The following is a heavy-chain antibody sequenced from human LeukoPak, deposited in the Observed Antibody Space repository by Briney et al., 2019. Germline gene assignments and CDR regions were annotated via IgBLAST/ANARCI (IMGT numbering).Heavy chain of an antibody. CDR1: GYTFTGYY. D-gene: IGHD3-16*01. V-gene: IGHV1-2*02. Sequence: ASVKVSCKASGYTFTGYYMHWVRQAPGQGLEWMGWINPNSGGTNYAQKFQGRVTMTRDTSISTAYMELRSLTSDDTAVYYCARDITVVSLASIGFDYWSRGTVVTVSS. CDR3: ARDITVVSLASIGFDY. J-gene: IGHJ4*02. CDR2: INPNSGGT.